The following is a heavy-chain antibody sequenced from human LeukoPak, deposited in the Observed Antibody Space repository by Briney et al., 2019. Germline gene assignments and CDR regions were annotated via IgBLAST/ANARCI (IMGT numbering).Heavy chain of an antibody. CDR3: ARDTQPLWFGELSYYYMDV. CDR2: INPSGGST. J-gene: IGHJ6*03. V-gene: IGHV1-46*01. D-gene: IGHD3-10*01. Sequence: ASVKVSCKASGYTFTSYYMHWVRQAPGQGLEWMGIINPSGGSTSYAQKFQGRVTMTRDMSTSTVYMELSSLRSEDTAVYYCARDTQPLWFGELSYYYMDVWGKGTTVTISS. CDR1: GYTFTSYY.